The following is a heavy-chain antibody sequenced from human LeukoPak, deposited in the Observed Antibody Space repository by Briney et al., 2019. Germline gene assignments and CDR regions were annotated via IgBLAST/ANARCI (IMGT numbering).Heavy chain of an antibody. CDR1: GYTFTGYY. Sequence: ASVEVSCKASGYTFTGYYMHWVRQAPGHGLEWMGWINPNSGGTNYAQKFQGRVTMTRDTSISTAYMELSRLRSDDTAVYYCARTYDYGDYNDYWGQGTLVTVSS. J-gene: IGHJ4*02. D-gene: IGHD4-17*01. CDR3: ARTYDYGDYNDY. CDR2: INPNSGGT. V-gene: IGHV1-2*02.